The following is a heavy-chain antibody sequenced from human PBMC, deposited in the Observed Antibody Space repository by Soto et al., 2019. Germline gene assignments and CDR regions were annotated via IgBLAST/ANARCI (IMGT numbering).Heavy chain of an antibody. CDR2: IYPSDSDT. V-gene: IGHV5-51*01. D-gene: IGHD3-3*01. Sequence: GESLHISCKGSGYNFAGYWIAWVRQMPGKGLELMGIIYPSDSDTRYRPSFQSQVTISADKSISSAYLQWSSLRASDTAMYYCASGGVSTHTFDYWGQGTPVTVSS. J-gene: IGHJ4*02. CDR1: GYNFAGYW. CDR3: ASGGVSTHTFDY.